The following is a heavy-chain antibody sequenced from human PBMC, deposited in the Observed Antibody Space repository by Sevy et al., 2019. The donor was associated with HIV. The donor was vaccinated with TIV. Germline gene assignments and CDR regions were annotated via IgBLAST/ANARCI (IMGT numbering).Heavy chain of an antibody. J-gene: IGHJ3*01. CDR3: ARACCSSDRFGVLGAFDF. V-gene: IGHV6-1*01. CDR1: GDSVSSNSAA. CDR2: THYRSKWSN. D-gene: IGHD2-2*01. Sequence: SQTLSLTCAISGDSVSSNSAAWNWIRQSPSRGLEWLGRTHYRSKWSNDYAVSVKGRITINPDRSKNQFSLQLKSVTPEDTAVYYCARACCSSDRFGVLGAFDFWGQGTRVTVSS.